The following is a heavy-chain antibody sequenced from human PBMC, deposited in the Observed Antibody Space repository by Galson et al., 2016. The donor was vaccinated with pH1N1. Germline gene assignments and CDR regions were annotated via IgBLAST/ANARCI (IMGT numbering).Heavy chain of an antibody. CDR1: GASVSDATYY. CDR2: VHSSGST. D-gene: IGHD3-3*01. Sequence: TLSLTCAVSGASVSDATYYWSWIRQHPGKGLEWLGYVHSSGSTYYSPSLRSRVTISIDRSKNQFSLKMNSVTAADTSVYYCGADGSGYYLVCRGQGALVTVSS. CDR3: GADGSGYYLVC. J-gene: IGHJ4*02. V-gene: IGHV4-31*11.